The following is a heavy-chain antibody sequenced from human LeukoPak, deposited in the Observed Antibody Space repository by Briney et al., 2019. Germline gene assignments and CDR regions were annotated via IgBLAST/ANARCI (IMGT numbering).Heavy chain of an antibody. J-gene: IGHJ6*03. CDR2: IDYSGST. V-gene: IGHV4-59*01. Sequence: SETLSLTCTVSGGSISGYYWTWIRQPPGKGLEYIGYIDYSGSTNYNPSLKSRVTISVDTSKKQFSLKLSSVTSADTAMYYCARWSGSVTARNYYYYMDVWGEGTTVTVSS. D-gene: IGHD6-6*01. CDR3: ARWSGSVTARNYYYYMDV. CDR1: GGSISGYY.